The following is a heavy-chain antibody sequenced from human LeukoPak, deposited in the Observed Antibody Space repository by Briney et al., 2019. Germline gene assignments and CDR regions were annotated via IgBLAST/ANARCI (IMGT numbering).Heavy chain of an antibody. CDR1: DGSISSYY. CDR2: IYYSGST. D-gene: IGHD6-13*01. Sequence: SETLSLTCTVSDGSISSYYRSWIRQPPGKGLEWIGYIYYSGSTNFNPSLKSRVSISVDTSKNQFSLNLSSVTAADTAFYYCARLSRGAAAGFDCWGPGTLVTVSS. CDR3: ARLSRGAAAGFDC. V-gene: IGHV4-59*01. J-gene: IGHJ4*02.